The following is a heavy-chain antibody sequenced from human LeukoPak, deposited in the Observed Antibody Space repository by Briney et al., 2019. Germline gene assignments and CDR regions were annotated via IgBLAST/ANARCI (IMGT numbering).Heavy chain of an antibody. CDR3: GNYDI. D-gene: IGHD3-9*01. CDR2: IYYSGST. V-gene: IGHV4-39*07. Sequence: SETLSLTCVVYGGSFSSYYWGWIRQPPGKGLEWIGSIYYSGSTYYNPSLKSRVTISVDTSKNQFSLKLSSVTAADTAVYYCGNYDIWGQGTLVTVSS. J-gene: IGHJ4*02. CDR1: GGSFSSYY.